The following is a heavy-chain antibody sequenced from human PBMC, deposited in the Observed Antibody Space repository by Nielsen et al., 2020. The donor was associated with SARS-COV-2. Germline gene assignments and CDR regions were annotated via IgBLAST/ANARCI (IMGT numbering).Heavy chain of an antibody. J-gene: IGHJ3*02. Sequence: ASVKVSCKASGYTFTSYYMHWVRQAPGQGLEWMGRINPNSGGTNYAQKFQGRVTITRDMSTSTAYMELSSLRSEDTAVYYCAAARGSDAFDIWGQGTMVTVSS. D-gene: IGHD6-6*01. CDR2: INPNSGGT. CDR3: AAARGSDAFDI. V-gene: IGHV1-2*06. CDR1: GYTFTSYY.